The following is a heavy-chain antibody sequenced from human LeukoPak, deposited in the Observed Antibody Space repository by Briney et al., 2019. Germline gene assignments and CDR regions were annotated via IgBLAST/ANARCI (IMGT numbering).Heavy chain of an antibody. CDR3: ARVGDTCSSTSCYAGGY. CDR1: GFTFSSYE. Sequence: PGGSLRLSCAASGFTFSSYEMNWVRQAPGKGLEWVSYISSSGSTTHYADSVKGRFIISRDNAKNSLYLQMNSLRAEDTAVYYCARVGDTCSSTSCYAGGYWGQGTLVTVSS. D-gene: IGHD2-2*01. J-gene: IGHJ4*02. V-gene: IGHV3-48*03. CDR2: ISSSGSTT.